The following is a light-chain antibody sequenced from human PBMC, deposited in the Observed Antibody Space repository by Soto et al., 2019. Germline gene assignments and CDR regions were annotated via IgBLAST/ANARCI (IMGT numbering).Light chain of an antibody. J-gene: IGKJ5*01. CDR3: QQSSSWPRIT. CDR2: DAS. Sequence: EIVLTQSPATLSLSPGERATLSCRASQSVSSSLTWYQQKPGQAPRLLIYDASNRATGIPARFSGSGSGTDFTLTISSLEPEDFAVYYCQQSSSWPRITFGQGTRLESK. V-gene: IGKV3-11*01. CDR1: QSVSSS.